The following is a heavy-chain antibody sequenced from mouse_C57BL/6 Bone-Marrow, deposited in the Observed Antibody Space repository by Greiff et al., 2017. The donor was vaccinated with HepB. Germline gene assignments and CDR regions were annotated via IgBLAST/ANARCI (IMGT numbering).Heavy chain of an antibody. CDR1: GFTFSDYY. CDR3: ATQLSAWFAY. Sequence: EVQLVESEGGLVQPGSSMKLSCTASGFTFSDYYMAWVRQVPEKGLEWVANINYDGSSTYYLDSLKSRFIISRDNAKNILYLQMSSLKSEDTATYYCATQLSAWFAYWGQGTLVTVSA. D-gene: IGHD3-1*01. V-gene: IGHV5-16*01. CDR2: INYDGSST. J-gene: IGHJ3*01.